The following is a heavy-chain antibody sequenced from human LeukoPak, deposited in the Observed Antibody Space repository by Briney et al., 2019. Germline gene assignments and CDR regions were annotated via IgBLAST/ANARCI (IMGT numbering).Heavy chain of an antibody. CDR2: IYYSGST. CDR3: ARSGGDGSGSYYSLAIDY. V-gene: IGHV4-59*01. D-gene: IGHD3-10*01. CDR1: GGSISSYY. J-gene: IGHJ4*02. Sequence: SETLSLTCTVSGGSISSYYWSWIRQPPGKGLEWIGYIYYSGSTNYNPSLKSRVTISVDTSKNQFSLKLSSVTAADTAVYYCARSGGDGSGSYYSLAIDYWGQGTLVTVSS.